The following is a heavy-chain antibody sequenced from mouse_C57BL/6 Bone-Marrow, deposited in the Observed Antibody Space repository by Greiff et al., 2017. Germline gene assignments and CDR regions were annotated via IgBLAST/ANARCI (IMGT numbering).Heavy chain of an antibody. Sequence: QVQLQQSGPELVKPGASVKISCKASGYSFTSYYIHWVKQRPGQGLEWIGWIYPGSGNTKYNEKFKGKATLTADTSSSPAYMQLSSLTSEDSAVYYCARRAYYGSSLRYAMDYWGQGTSVTVSS. CDR3: ARRAYYGSSLRYAMDY. CDR2: IYPGSGNT. J-gene: IGHJ4*01. V-gene: IGHV1-66*01. D-gene: IGHD1-1*01. CDR1: GYSFTSYY.